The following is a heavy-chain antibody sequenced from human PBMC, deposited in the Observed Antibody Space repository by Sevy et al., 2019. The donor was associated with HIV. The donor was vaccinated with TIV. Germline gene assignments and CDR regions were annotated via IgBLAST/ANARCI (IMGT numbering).Heavy chain of an antibody. Sequence: GGSLRLSCAASGFTFNYAWMNWVRQAPGKGLEWVGRIKSKTDGGTTDYAAPVRGRFTISRDDSKNTLYLQMNSLKTVDTALYYCTTASAMVEVDAFDIWGQGTMVTVSS. CDR3: TTASAMVEVDAFDI. CDR2: IKSKTDGGTT. J-gene: IGHJ3*02. V-gene: IGHV3-15*07. CDR1: GFTFNYAW. D-gene: IGHD5-18*01.